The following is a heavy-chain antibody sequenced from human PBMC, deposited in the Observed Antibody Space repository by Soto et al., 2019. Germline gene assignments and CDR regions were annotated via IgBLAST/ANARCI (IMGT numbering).Heavy chain of an antibody. CDR3: ARGPIVLVPDNWLAP. V-gene: IGHV1-3*01. CDR1: GYTLTSYA. D-gene: IGHD2-2*01. J-gene: IGHJ5*02. Sequence: ASVKVSCKASGYTLTSYAMHWARQAPGQRLEWMGWINAGNGNTKYSQKFQGRVTITRDTSASTAYMELSSLRSEDTAVYYCARGPIVLVPDNWLAPWGQGPLVTVSS. CDR2: INAGNGNT.